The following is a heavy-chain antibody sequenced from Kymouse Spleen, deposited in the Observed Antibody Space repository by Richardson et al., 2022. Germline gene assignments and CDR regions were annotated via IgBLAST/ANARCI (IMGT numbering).Heavy chain of an antibody. J-gene: IGHJ3*02. CDR1: GFTFSSYG. V-gene: IGHV3-33*01. CDR2: IWYDGSNK. CDR3: ASHYDILTGGPYAFDI. D-gene: IGHD3-9*01. Sequence: QVQLVESGGGVVQPGRSLRLSCAASGFTFSSYGMHWVRQAPGKGLEWVAVIWYDGSNKYYADSVKGRFTISRDNSKNTLYLQMNSLRAEDTAVYYCASHYDILTGGPYAFDIWGQGTMVTVSS.